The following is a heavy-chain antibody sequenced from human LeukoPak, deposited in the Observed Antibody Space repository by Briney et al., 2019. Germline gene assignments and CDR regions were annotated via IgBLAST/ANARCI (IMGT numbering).Heavy chain of an antibody. V-gene: IGHV3-74*01. CDR2: INSDGSTT. CDR3: LRGDDFLI. Sequence: GGSLRLSSANCGFTCSHYWMHWVLQAPGKGLVWVSRINSDGSTTNYADSVKGRFTISRDNAKNTLHLQMNSLRAEDTAVYYCLRGDDFLIWGQGTMVTVSS. CDR1: GFTCSHYW. D-gene: IGHD3-3*01. J-gene: IGHJ3*02.